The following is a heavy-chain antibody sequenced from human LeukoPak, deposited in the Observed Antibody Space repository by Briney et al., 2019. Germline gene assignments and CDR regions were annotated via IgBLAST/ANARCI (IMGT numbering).Heavy chain of an antibody. J-gene: IGHJ4*02. CDR1: GGTFSSYA. D-gene: IGHD6-13*01. V-gene: IGHV1-69*06. CDR3: AKDVNGGIAAAPFGY. Sequence: GASVKVSCKASGGTFSSYAISWVRQAPGQGLEWMGGIIPIFGTANYAQKFQGRVTITADKSTSTAYMELSSLRAEDTAVYYCAKDVNGGIAAAPFGYWGQGTLVTVSS. CDR2: IIPIFGTA.